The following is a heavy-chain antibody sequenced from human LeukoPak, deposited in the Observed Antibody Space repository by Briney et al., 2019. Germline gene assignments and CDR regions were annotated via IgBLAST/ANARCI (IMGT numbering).Heavy chain of an antibody. J-gene: IGHJ1*01. Sequence: ASVKVSCKASGYTFTSYAMNWVRQAPGQGLKWMGWINTNTGNPTYAQGFTGRFVFSLDTSVSTAYLQISSLKAEDTAVYYCARDGGRSSWYPAEYFQHWGQGTLVTVSS. CDR2: INTNTGNP. CDR1: GYTFTSYA. V-gene: IGHV7-4-1*02. CDR3: ARDGGRSSWYPAEYFQH. D-gene: IGHD6-13*01.